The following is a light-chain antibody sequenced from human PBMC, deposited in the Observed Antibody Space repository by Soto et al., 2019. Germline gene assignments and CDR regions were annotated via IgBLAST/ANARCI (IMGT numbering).Light chain of an antibody. CDR2: GAS. CDR1: QSVASS. V-gene: IGKV3-15*01. J-gene: IGKJ5*01. Sequence: RVMTQSPATLSASPWERVTLSCRASQSVASSVAWYQQKPGQAPRLILYGASTRATGFPARFSGSGSGTEFTLTISSLEPEDFAVYYCQQRSDWLPITFGQGTRLEIK. CDR3: QQRSDWLPIT.